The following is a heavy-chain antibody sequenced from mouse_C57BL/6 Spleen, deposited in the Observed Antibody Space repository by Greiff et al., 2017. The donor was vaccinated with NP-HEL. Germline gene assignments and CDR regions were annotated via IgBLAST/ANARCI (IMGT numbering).Heavy chain of an antibody. CDR3: ARLASLYYFDY. CDR1: GFTFSDYG. D-gene: IGHD6-1*01. V-gene: IGHV5-17*01. J-gene: IGHJ2*01. CDR2: ISSGSSTI. Sequence: EVMLVESGGGLVKPGGSLKLSCAASGFTFSDYGMHWVRQAPEKGLEWVAYISSGSSTIYYADTVKGRFTISRDYAKNTLFLQMTSLRSEDTAMYYCARLASLYYFDYWGQGTTLTVSS.